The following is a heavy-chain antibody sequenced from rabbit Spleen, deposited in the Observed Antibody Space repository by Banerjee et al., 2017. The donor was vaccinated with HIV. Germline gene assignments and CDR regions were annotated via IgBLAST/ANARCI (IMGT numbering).Heavy chain of an antibody. CDR1: GFDFSSYS. Sequence: QLVESGGGLVQPGGSLKLSCKASGFDFSSYSMSWVRQAPGKGLEWIGAIYTGRGGTDYAKWVNGRFTISSDNAQYTVNLQMNSLTAADTATYFCASAYSDIYFDLWGPGTLVTVS. J-gene: IGHJ4*01. D-gene: IGHD6-1*01. CDR2: IYTGRGGT. V-gene: IGHV1S7*01. CDR3: ASAYSDIYFDL.